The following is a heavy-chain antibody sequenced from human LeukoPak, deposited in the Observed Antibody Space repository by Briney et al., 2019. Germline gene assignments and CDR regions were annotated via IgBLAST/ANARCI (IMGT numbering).Heavy chain of an antibody. J-gene: IGHJ4*02. D-gene: IGHD1-1*01. CDR2: ISSSSSYI. Sequence: GGSLRLSCAASGFTFSSYSMNWARQAPGKGLEWVSSISSSSSYIYYADSVKGRFTISRDNAKNSPYLQMNSLRAEDTAVYYCAREQGTDRDYWGQGTLVTVSS. CDR3: AREQGTDRDY. V-gene: IGHV3-21*01. CDR1: GFTFSSYS.